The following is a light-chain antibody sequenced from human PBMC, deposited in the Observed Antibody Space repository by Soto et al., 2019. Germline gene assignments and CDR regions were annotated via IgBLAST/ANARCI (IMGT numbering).Light chain of an antibody. CDR2: GAS. CDR1: QSVSSSY. CDR3: QQYGSSPPGLT. V-gene: IGKV3-20*01. Sequence: EIVLTQSPGTLSSSPGERATLSCRASQSVSSSYLAWYQQKPGQAPRLLIYGASSRATGIPDRFSGSGSGTDFTLTISRLEPEDFAVYYCQQYGSSPPGLTFGGGTKVEIK. J-gene: IGKJ4*01.